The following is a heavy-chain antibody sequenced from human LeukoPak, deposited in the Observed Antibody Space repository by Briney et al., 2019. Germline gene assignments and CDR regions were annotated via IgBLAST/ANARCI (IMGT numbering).Heavy chain of an antibody. CDR1: GFSFSTYW. Sequence: PGGSLRLSCAASGFSFSTYWMHCGGQAPGKGLVWVSRINVDGTSTSYADSVKDRFTISRDNAKNTLYLQMNSLRAEDTAMYYCAREGSGSLDYWGQGTLVTVSS. J-gene: IGHJ4*02. CDR3: AREGSGSLDY. CDR2: INVDGTST. D-gene: IGHD1-26*01. V-gene: IGHV3-74*01.